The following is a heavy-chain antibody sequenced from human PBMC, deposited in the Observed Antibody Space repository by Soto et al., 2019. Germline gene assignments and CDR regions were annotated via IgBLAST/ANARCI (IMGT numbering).Heavy chain of an antibody. V-gene: IGHV4-34*01. D-gene: IGHD4-17*01. CDR2: INHSGST. J-gene: IGHJ4*02. Sequence: PSETLSLTCAVYGGSFSGYYWSWIRQPPGKGLEWIGEINHSGSTNYNPSLKSRVTISVDTSKNQFSLKLSSVTAADTAVYYCARDYGGNTRGPFDYWGQGTLVTVSS. CDR3: ARDYGGNTRGPFDY. CDR1: GGSFSGYY.